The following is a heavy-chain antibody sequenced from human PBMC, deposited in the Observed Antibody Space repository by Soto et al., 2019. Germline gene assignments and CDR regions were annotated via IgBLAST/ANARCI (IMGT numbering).Heavy chain of an antibody. Sequence: GSLRLSCAASGFTFRSFPMNWVRQAQGKGLEWVSTISSNSAYIYYTDALRGRFTISRDNAKNSLHLQMNSLRAEDTAVYYCTRDASRDSSARGWFDPWGPGTLVTVSS. J-gene: IGHJ5*02. CDR2: ISSNSAYI. V-gene: IGHV3-21*01. CDR3: TRDASRDSSARGWFDP. CDR1: GFTFRSFP. D-gene: IGHD6-13*01.